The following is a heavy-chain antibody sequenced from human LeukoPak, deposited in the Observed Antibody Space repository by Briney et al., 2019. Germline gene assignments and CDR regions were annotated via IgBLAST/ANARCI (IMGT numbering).Heavy chain of an antibody. D-gene: IGHD2-2*01. CDR2: INHSGST. J-gene: IGHJ6*03. CDR3: ARGRIVVVPAAYYYYYYMDV. CDR1: GGSFSGYY. Sequence: PSETLSLTCAVYGGSFSGYYWSWIRQPPGKGLEWIGEINHSGSTNYNPSLKSRVTISVDTSKNQFSLKLSSVTAADTAVYYCARGRIVVVPAAYYYYYYMDVWGKGTTVTVSS. V-gene: IGHV4-34*01.